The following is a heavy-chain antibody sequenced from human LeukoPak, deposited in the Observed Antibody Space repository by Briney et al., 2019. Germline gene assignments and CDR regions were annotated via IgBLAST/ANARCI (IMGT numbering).Heavy chain of an antibody. CDR3: ARGRDSSGYYLVNDY. V-gene: IGHV1-69*13. Sequence: GASVKVSCKASGYTFTSYDINWVRQAPGQGLEWMGGIIPIFGTANYAQKFQGRVTITADESTSTAYMELSSLRSEDTAVYYCARGRDSSGYYLVNDYWGQGTLVTVSS. CDR2: IIPIFGTA. J-gene: IGHJ4*02. CDR1: GYTFTSYD. D-gene: IGHD3-22*01.